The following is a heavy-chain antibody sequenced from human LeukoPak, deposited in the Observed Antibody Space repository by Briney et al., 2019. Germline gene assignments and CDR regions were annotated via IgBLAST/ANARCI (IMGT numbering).Heavy chain of an antibody. J-gene: IGHJ5*02. CDR3: ARNSSRTCTNTDCYPGGWLDT. Sequence: GGSLRLSCAASGFTLSSYWMHWVRQVPGKGLVWVSRIKSDGSDTRYADSVKGRFTISRDNAKNTLYLQMNSLRAEDTAVYYCARNSSRTCTNTDCYPGGWLDTWGQGMEVTVSS. CDR2: IKSDGSDT. V-gene: IGHV3-74*01. D-gene: IGHD2-8*01. CDR1: GFTLSSYW.